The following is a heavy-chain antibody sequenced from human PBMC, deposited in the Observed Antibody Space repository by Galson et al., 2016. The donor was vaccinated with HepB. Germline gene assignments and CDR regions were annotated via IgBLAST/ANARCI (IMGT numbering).Heavy chain of an antibody. CDR3: ARGRLHCTGTECYERSDAQDI. V-gene: IGHV1-69*13. CDR2: ILPLFGRA. D-gene: IGHD2-8*02. Sequence: SVKVSCKASGGIFRNYHISWVRQAPGQGLEWMGAILPLFGRADYAEKFQGRVTISAEEFTTTAYMEVSRLTSEDTAIYYCARGRLHCTGTECYERSDAQDIWCQGTMVTVSS. CDR1: GGIFRNYH. J-gene: IGHJ3*02.